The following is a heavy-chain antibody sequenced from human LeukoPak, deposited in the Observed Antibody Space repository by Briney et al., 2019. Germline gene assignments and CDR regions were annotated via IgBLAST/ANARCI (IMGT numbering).Heavy chain of an antibody. CDR1: GGSISSSSYY. CDR2: NSGST. Sequence: SETLSLTCTVSGGSISSSSYYWGWIRQPPGKGLDWIGSNSGSTYYNPSLKSRVTISVDTSKNQFSLKLSSVTAADTAVFYCASLRERSYYARGFDYWGQGTLVTVSS. V-gene: IGHV4-39*01. CDR3: ASLRERSYYARGFDY. D-gene: IGHD1-26*01. J-gene: IGHJ4*02.